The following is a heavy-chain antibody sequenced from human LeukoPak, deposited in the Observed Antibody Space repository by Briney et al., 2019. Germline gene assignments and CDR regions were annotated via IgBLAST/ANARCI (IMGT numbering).Heavy chain of an antibody. V-gene: IGHV2-70*17. CDR1: GFSLSTSGVC. Sequence: SGPTLVNPTQTLTLTCTFSGFSLSTSGVCVTWIRQPPGKALEWLARIDLDDDKFYSTSLKTRLTISKDTSRNQVVLTMTNMDPVDTATYYCARTKQQLLDYWGQGTLVTVSS. CDR3: ARTKQQLLDY. D-gene: IGHD6-13*01. CDR2: IDLDDDK. J-gene: IGHJ4*02.